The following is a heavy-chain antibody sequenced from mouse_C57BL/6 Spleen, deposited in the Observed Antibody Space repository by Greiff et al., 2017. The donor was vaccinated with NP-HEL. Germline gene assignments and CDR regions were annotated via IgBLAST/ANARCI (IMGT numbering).Heavy chain of an antibody. Sequence: VQLQQPGAELVKPGASVKLSCKASGYTFTSYWMQWVKQRPGQGLEWIGEIDPSDSYTNYNQKFKGKATLTVDTSSSTAYMQLSSLTSEDSAVYYCARSPDYYGSRPLDYWGQGTTLTVSS. D-gene: IGHD1-1*01. J-gene: IGHJ2*01. CDR2: IDPSDSYT. CDR3: ARSPDYYGSRPLDY. CDR1: GYTFTSYW. V-gene: IGHV1-50*01.